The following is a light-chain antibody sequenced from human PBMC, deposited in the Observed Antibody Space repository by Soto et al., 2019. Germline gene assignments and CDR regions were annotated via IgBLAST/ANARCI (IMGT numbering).Light chain of an antibody. V-gene: IGKV1-9*01. CDR2: AAS. Sequence: DIQFTQSPSFLSASLGDRVTITCRASQDISSSLAWYQQKPGKAPKILMYAASSLESWVPSRFSGSGSGTEFTLTISSLQPDDFATYYCQQVNSFPPFTFGGGTTVEIK. CDR1: QDISSS. CDR3: QQVNSFPPFT. J-gene: IGKJ4*01.